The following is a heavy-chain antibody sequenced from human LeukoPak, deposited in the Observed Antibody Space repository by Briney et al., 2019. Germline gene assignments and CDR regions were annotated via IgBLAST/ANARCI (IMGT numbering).Heavy chain of an antibody. Sequence: GGSLRLSCAASGFTFSSYAMSWVRQAPGKGLEWVSYISSSSSTIYYADSVKGRFTISRDNAKNSLYLQMNSLRAEDTAVYYCARVTFYGSGSLSFDYWGQGTLVTVSS. V-gene: IGHV3-48*01. D-gene: IGHD3-10*01. CDR3: ARVTFYGSGSLSFDY. CDR2: ISSSSSTI. CDR1: GFTFSSYA. J-gene: IGHJ4*02.